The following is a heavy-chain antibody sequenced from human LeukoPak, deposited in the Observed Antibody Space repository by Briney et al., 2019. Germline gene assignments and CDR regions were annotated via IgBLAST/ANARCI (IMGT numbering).Heavy chain of an antibody. CDR1: GGSISSYY. CDR2: IYYSGST. J-gene: IGHJ6*03. D-gene: IGHD2-2*01. Sequence: SETLSLTCTVSGGSISSYYWSWLRQPPGKGLEWIGYIYYSGSTNYNHSLKSRVTISVDTSKNQFSLKLSSVTAADTAVYYCARECEVVPAAGGDYMDVWGKGTTVTVSS. CDR3: ARECEVVPAAGGDYMDV. V-gene: IGHV4-59*01.